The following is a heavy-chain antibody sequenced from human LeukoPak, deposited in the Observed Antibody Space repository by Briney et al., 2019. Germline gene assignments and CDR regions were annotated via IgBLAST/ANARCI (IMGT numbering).Heavy chain of an antibody. CDR2: IKQDGSEK. V-gene: IGHV3-7*03. CDR1: GFTFSSYW. J-gene: IGHJ4*02. CDR3: ARQGSEIDY. Sequence: GGSLRLSCAASGFTFSSYWMSWVRQAPGKGLEWVANIKQDGSEKYYADSVKGRFTVSRDNAENSLYLQMNSLRAEDTAMYYCARQGSEIDYWGQGTLVTVSS.